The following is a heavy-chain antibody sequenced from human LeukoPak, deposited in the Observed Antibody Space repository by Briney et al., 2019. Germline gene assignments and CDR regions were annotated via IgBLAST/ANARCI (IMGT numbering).Heavy chain of an antibody. V-gene: IGHV1-2*02. J-gene: IGHJ5*02. CDR1: GYTFTGYY. CDR3: ARDLSAHPHSP. CDR2: INPNSGGT. Sequence: ASVTVSCKASGYTFTGYYMHWVRQAPGQGLEWMGWINPNSGGTNYAQKFQGRVTMTRDSSISTAYMELSRLRSDDTAVYYCARDLSAHPHSPWGQGTLVTVSS.